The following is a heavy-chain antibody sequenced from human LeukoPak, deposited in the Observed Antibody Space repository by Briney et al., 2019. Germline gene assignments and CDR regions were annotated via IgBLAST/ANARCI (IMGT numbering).Heavy chain of an antibody. V-gene: IGHV4-30-4*08. J-gene: IGHJ3*02. CDR3: ARKVDTAKVTGIGAFDI. D-gene: IGHD5-18*01. CDR2: IYYSGST. CDR1: GGSISSGDYY. Sequence: PSETLSLTCTVSGGSISSGDYYWSWIRQPPGKGLEWIGYIYYSGSTYYNPSLKSRVTISVDTSKNQFSLKLSSVTAADTAVYYCARKVDTAKVTGIGAFDIWGQGTMVTVSS.